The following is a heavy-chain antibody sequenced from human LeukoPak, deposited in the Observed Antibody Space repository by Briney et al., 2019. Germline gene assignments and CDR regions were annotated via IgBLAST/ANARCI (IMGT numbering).Heavy chain of an antibody. D-gene: IGHD5-12*01. CDR2: IIPIFGTA. Sequence: ASVTVSCTASGGTFSSYAISWVRQAPGQGLEWMGGIIPIFGTANYAQKFQGRVTITADESTSTAYMELSSLRSEDTAVYYCARAAGYSGYIEYYFDYWGQGTLVTVSS. V-gene: IGHV1-69*13. J-gene: IGHJ4*02. CDR1: GGTFSSYA. CDR3: ARAAGYSGYIEYYFDY.